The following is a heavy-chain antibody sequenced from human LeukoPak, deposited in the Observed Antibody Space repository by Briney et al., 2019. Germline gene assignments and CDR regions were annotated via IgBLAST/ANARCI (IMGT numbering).Heavy chain of an antibody. V-gene: IGHV3-7*01. CDR1: GFTFSSYW. CDR2: IKQDGSDK. CDR3: ARDRSYYGMGV. J-gene: IGHJ6*02. Sequence: GGSLRLSCEVSGFTFSSYWMNWVRQAPGKGLEWVANIKQDGSDKYYVDSVKGRFTISRDNAKNSLDLQMNSLRDEDTAVYYCARDRSYYGMGVWGQGTTVTVSS.